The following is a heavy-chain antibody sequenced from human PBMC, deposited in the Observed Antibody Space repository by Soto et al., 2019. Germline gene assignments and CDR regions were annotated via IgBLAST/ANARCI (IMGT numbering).Heavy chain of an antibody. V-gene: IGHV3-33*01. D-gene: IGHD3-16*01. J-gene: IGHJ1*01. CDR3: FLAECTHPYASHF. CDR2: IWYDGSNK. Sequence: GGSLRLSCAASGFTFSSYGMHWVRQAPGKGLEWVAVIWYDGSNKYYADSVKGRFTISRDNAKNTLSLQMNSLRAEDTAVYYCFLAECTHPYASHFWCPGPLVTLSS. CDR1: GFTFSSYG.